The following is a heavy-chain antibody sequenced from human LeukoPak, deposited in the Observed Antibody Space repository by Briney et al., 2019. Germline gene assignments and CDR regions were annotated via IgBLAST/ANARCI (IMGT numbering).Heavy chain of an antibody. J-gene: IGHJ3*02. Sequence: GGSLRLSCAASGFTFSSYAMSWVRQAPGKGLEWVSAISGSGGSTYYADSVKGRFTISRDNSKNTLYLQMNSLRAEDTAVYYCARLRVVTLGAFDIWGQGTMVTVSS. CDR2: ISGSGGST. CDR3: ARLRVVTLGAFDI. CDR1: GFTFSSYA. D-gene: IGHD4-23*01. V-gene: IGHV3-23*01.